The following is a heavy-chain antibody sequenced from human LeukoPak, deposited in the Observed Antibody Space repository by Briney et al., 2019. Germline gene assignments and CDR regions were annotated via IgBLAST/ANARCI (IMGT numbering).Heavy chain of an antibody. Sequence: GGSLRLSCAASGFTFSNYAMVWVRQAPEKGLEGVSAIGYGGGSTYYADSVRGRFIVSRDNSKNTLYLQMISLRAEDTAVYYCAREYSGSSGDAFDIWGQGAMVTASS. J-gene: IGHJ3*02. V-gene: IGHV3-23*01. CDR1: GFTFSNYA. D-gene: IGHD6-6*01. CDR2: IGYGGGST. CDR3: AREYSGSSGDAFDI.